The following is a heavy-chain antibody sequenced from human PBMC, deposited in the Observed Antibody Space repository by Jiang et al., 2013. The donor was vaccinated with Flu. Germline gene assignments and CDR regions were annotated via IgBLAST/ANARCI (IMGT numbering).Heavy chain of an antibody. V-gene: IGHV5-10-1*01. Sequence: KKPGESLKISCEASGYMFTNYWISWVRQMPGKGLEWVGRIDPSDSYTNYSPSFHGHVTMSADKSLATAYLQWTSLKASDTAIYYCAKHYLTKAAELDFWGQGTLVTVSS. J-gene: IGHJ4*02. CDR2: IDPSDSYT. CDR1: GYMFTNYW. D-gene: IGHD3-9*01. CDR3: AKHYLTKAAELDF.